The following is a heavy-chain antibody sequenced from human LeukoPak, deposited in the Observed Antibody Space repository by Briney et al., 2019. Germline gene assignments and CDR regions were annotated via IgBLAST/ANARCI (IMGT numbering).Heavy chain of an antibody. CDR3: ARGSPRSSSSWIDY. V-gene: IGHV4-59*01. CDR2: IYYSGST. J-gene: IGHJ4*02. D-gene: IGHD6-13*01. Sequence: SETLSLTCTVSGGSINSYYWSWIRQPPGKGLEWIAYIYYSGSTSYNPSLKSRVTISVDTSKNQFSLKLSSVTAADTAVYYCARGSPRSSSSWIDYWGQGTLVTVSS. CDR1: GGSINSYY.